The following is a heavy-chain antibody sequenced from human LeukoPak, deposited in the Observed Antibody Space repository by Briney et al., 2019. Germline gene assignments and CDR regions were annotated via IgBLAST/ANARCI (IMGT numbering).Heavy chain of an antibody. J-gene: IGHJ4*02. CDR2: INHSGST. D-gene: IGHD3-22*01. CDR1: GGSFSGYY. Sequence: TSETLSLTCAVYGGSFSGYYWSWIRQPPGKGLEWIGEINHSGSTNYNPSLKSRVIISVDTSKNQFSLKLSSVTAADTAVYYCARIRTYYYDSSGLGSRDYWGQGTLVTVPS. V-gene: IGHV4-34*01. CDR3: ARIRTYYYDSSGLGSRDY.